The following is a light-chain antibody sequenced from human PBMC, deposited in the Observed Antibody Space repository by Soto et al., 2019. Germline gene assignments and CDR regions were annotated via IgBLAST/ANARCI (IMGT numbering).Light chain of an antibody. Sequence: DIVLTQSPGTLSSSPGERATLSCRASESISSSYLAWYQQRPGQAPRLLIYGASSRATGIPDMFSGSGSGTDFTLTISSLEPEDFAVYYCQQYGLSPWTFGQGTKVEI. CDR2: GAS. J-gene: IGKJ1*01. CDR1: ESISSSY. CDR3: QQYGLSPWT. V-gene: IGKV3-20*01.